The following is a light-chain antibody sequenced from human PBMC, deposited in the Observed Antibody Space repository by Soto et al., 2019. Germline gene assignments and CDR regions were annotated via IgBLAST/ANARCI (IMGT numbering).Light chain of an antibody. CDR2: GAS. CDR1: QSVSRSY. Sequence: EIVLTQSPGTLSLSPGERATLSCRASQSVSRSYLAWYQQKPGQAPRLLIYGASSRATGIPDRFSGIGSGTDFTLTISRLEPEDCAVYYCQQYGSSPPVTFGGGTKVEIK. J-gene: IGKJ4*01. V-gene: IGKV3-20*01. CDR3: QQYGSSPPVT.